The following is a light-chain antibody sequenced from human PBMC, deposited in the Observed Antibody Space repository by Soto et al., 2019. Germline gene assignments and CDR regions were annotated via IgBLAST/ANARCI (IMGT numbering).Light chain of an antibody. Sequence: QSVLTQPASVSGSPGQSITISCTGTSSDVGVYNYDSWYQQYPGEAPKVIIYDDSHRTAGVSNRFSGSKSGNTGSLTISGLQSQDEADYYCSSYASATTYVFGTGTKLTVL. CDR1: SSDVGVYNY. CDR3: SSYASATTYV. J-gene: IGLJ1*01. V-gene: IGLV2-14*01. CDR2: DDS.